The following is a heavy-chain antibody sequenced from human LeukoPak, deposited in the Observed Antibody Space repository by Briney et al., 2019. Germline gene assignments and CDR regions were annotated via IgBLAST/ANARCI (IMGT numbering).Heavy chain of an antibody. V-gene: IGHV4-4*07. CDR3: ARIDAAWDLSPNWFDP. CDR1: GGSISSYY. J-gene: IGHJ5*02. Sequence: SETLSLTCTVSGGSISSYYWSWIRQPAGKGLEWIGRIYTSGSTNYNPSLKSRVTMSVDTSKNQFSLKLSSVTAADTAVYYCARIDAAWDLSPNWFDPWGQGTLVTVSS. D-gene: IGHD3-16*02. CDR2: IYTSGST.